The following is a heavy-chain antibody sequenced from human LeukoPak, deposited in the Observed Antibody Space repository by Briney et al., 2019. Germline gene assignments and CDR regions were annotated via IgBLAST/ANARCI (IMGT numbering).Heavy chain of an antibody. V-gene: IGHV4-34*01. Sequence: SETLSLTCAVYGGSFSGYYWSWIRQPPGKGLEWIGEINHSGSTNYNPSLKSRVTISVDTSKNQFSLKLSSVTAADTAVYYCARWSYDSSGYYFDYWSQGTLVTVSS. CDR3: ARWSYDSSGYYFDY. D-gene: IGHD3-22*01. CDR1: GGSFSGYY. J-gene: IGHJ4*02. CDR2: INHSGST.